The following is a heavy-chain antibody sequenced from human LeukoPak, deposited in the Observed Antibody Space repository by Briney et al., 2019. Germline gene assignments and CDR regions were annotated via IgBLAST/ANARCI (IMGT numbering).Heavy chain of an antibody. CDR2: ISSSSDYI. Sequence: GGSLRLSCAASGFSFSSYTMNWVRQAPGKGLEWVSSISSSSDYIYYADSVEGRFTISRDNAKNSLYLQMNSLRAEDTAVYYCARERVTAMSAFDIWGQGTMVTVSS. J-gene: IGHJ3*02. CDR1: GFSFSSYT. V-gene: IGHV3-21*01. D-gene: IGHD4-23*01. CDR3: ARERVTAMSAFDI.